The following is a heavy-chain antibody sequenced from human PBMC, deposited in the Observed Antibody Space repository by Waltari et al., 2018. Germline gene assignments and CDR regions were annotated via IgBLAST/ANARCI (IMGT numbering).Heavy chain of an antibody. J-gene: IGHJ5*02. CDR2: INHSGST. CDR3: ARDSSSWYGNWFDP. V-gene: IGHV4-34*01. D-gene: IGHD6-13*01. Sequence: WGWIRQPPGKGLEWIGEINHSGSTNYNPSLKSRVTISVDTSKNQFSLKLSSVTAADTAVYYCARDSSSWYGNWFDPWGQGTLVTVSS.